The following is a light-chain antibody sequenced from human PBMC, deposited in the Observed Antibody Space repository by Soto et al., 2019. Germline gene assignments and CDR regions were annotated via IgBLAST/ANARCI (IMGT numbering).Light chain of an antibody. Sequence: DIQMTQSPSSLSASVGDRFTITCQASQDISNYLNWYQQKPGKAPKLLIYKASTLKSGVPSRFSGSGSGTEFTLTISSLQPDDFATYYCQQSYSTPQTFGQGTKVDIK. CDR3: QQSYSTPQT. V-gene: IGKV1-39*01. J-gene: IGKJ1*01. CDR2: KAS. CDR1: QDISNY.